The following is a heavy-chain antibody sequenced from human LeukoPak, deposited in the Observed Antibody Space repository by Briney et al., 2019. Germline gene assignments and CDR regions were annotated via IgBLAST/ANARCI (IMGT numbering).Heavy chain of an antibody. Sequence: SETLSLTCAVSGGSISSSSYYWGWIRQPPGQGLEWNVSIYYSGSYYSNPSLRSRVTISVDTSKNQFSLKLSSVTAADTAVYYCARRITGTTLYYFYMDVWGKGTTVTVSS. V-gene: IGHV4-39*07. CDR3: ARRITGTTLYYFYMDV. J-gene: IGHJ6*03. D-gene: IGHD1-7*01. CDR1: GGSISSSSYY. CDR2: IYYSGSY.